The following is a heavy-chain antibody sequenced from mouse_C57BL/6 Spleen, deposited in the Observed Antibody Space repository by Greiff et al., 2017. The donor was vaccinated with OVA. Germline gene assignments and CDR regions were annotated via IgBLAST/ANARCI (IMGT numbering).Heavy chain of an antibody. CDR3: GGTTVVADYYAMDY. V-gene: IGHV2-5*01. CDR2: IWRGGST. J-gene: IGHJ4*01. CDR1: GFSLTSYG. D-gene: IGHD1-1*01. Sequence: VQLQQSGPGLVQPSQSLSITCTVSGFSLTSYGVHWVRQSPGKGLEWLGVIWRGGSTAYNAAFMSSLSITKDNSKSQVFFKMDGLQADDTGIYYGGGTTVVADYYAMDYRGQGTSVTVSS.